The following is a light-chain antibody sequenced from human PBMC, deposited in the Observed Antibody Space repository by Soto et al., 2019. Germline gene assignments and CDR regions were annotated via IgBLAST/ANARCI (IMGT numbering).Light chain of an antibody. CDR3: QQYDSYPLT. V-gene: IGKV1-39*01. CDR2: AAS. CDR1: QSISSY. Sequence: DIQMTQSPSCLSASVGDRVTITCRASQSISSYLNWYQQKPGKAPKLLIYAASSLQSGVPSRFSGSGSGTEFALTISSLQPDDFATYYCQQYDSYPLTFGGGTKVDIK. J-gene: IGKJ4*01.